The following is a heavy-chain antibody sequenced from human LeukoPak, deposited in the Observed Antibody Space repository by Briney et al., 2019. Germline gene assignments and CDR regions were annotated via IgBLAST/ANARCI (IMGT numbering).Heavy chain of an antibody. J-gene: IGHJ4*02. CDR2: IIPIFGTA. D-gene: IGHD1-26*01. CDR3: ARDGWELLPMDY. Sequence: SVKVSCKASGGTFSSYAISWVRQAPGQGLEWMGGIIPIFGTANYAQKFQGRVTITADESTSTAYMELSSLRSEDTAVYYCARDGWELLPMDYWGQGTLVTVSS. V-gene: IGHV1-69*13. CDR1: GGTFSSYA.